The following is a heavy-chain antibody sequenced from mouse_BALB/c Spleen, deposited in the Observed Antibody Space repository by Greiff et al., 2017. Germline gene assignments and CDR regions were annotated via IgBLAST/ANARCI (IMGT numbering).Heavy chain of an antibody. J-gene: IGHJ3*01. CDR1: GFTFSSFG. CDR2: ISSGSSTI. Sequence: DVKLVESGGGLVQPGGSRKLSCAASGFTFSSFGMHWVRQAPEKGLEWVAYISSGSSTIDYADTVKGRFTISRDNPKNTLFLQMTSLRSEDTAMYYCARAPYYYGAWFAYWGQGTLVTVSA. D-gene: IGHD1-1*01. V-gene: IGHV5-17*02. CDR3: ARAPYYYGAWFAY.